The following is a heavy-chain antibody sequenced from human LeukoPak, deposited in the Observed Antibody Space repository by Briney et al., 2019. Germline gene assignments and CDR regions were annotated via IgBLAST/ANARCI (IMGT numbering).Heavy chain of an antibody. D-gene: IGHD6-13*01. V-gene: IGHV4-34*01. CDR3: ARTSQRLVPSNFDY. CDR1: GGSFSGYY. CDR2: INHSGST. Sequence: TSETLSLTCAVYGGSFSGYYWSWIRQPPGKGLEWIGEINHSGSTNYNPSLKSRVTISVDTSKNQFSLKLSSVTAADTAVYYCARTSQRLVPSNFDYWGQGTLVTVSS. J-gene: IGHJ4*02.